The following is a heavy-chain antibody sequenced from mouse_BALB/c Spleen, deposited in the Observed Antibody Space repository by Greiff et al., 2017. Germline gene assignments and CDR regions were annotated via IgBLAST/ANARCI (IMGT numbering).Heavy chain of an antibody. D-gene: IGHD2-4*01. Sequence: QVQLQQSAAELARPGASVKMSCKASGYTFTSYTMHWVKQRPGQGLEWIGYINPSSGYTEYNQKFKDKTTLTADKSSSTAYMQLSSLTSEDSAVYYCARSEMITTGDYFDYWGQGTTLTVSS. V-gene: IGHV1-4*02. CDR3: ARSEMITTGDYFDY. J-gene: IGHJ2*01. CDR1: GYTFTSYT. CDR2: INPSSGYT.